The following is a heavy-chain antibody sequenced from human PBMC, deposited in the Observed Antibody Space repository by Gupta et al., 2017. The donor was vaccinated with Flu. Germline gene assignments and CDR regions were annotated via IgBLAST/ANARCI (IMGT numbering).Heavy chain of an antibody. D-gene: IGHD2-15*01. V-gene: IGHV3-7*01. CDR3: ARAPYWSGGSCYFDY. CDR2: IKQDGSEK. Sequence: EVQLVESGGGLVQPGGSLRLSCAASGFTFSSYWMSWVRQAPGKGLEWVANIKQDGSEKYYVDSGKGRFTIYRDNAKNSRYMQMNSLRAEDTAVYYCARAPYWSGGSCYFDYWGQGTLVTVSS. CDR1: GFTFSSYW. J-gene: IGHJ4*02.